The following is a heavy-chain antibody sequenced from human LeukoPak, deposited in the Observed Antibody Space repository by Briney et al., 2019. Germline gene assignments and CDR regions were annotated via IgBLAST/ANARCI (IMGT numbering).Heavy chain of an antibody. CDR2: ISWNSGSI. CDR3: ARDFLYCSGGSCYYYYYMDV. J-gene: IGHJ6*03. CDR1: GFTFDDYA. D-gene: IGHD2-15*01. Sequence: GGSLRLSCAASGFTFDDYAMHWVRQAPGKGLEWVSGISWNSGSIGYADSVKGRFTISRDNAKNSLYLQMNSLRAEDTAVYYCARDFLYCSGGSCYYYYYMDVWGKGTTVTVSS. V-gene: IGHV3-9*01.